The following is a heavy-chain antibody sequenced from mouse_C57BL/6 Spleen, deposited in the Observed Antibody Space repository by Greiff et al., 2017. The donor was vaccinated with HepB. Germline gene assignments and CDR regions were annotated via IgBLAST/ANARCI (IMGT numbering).Heavy chain of an antibody. CDR2: ISDGGSYT. CDR1: GFTFSSYA. CDR3: ARVGYYAMDY. Sequence: EVQLQESGGGLVKPGGSLKLSCAASGFTFSSYAMSWVRQTPEKRLEWVATISDGGSYTYYPDNVKGRFTISRDNAKNNLYLQMSHLKSEDTAMYYCARVGYYAMDYWGQGTSVTVSS. V-gene: IGHV5-4*01. J-gene: IGHJ4*01.